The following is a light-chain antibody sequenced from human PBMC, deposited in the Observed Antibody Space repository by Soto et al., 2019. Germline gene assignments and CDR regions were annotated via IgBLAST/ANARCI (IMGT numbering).Light chain of an antibody. Sequence: ILLSQSPASLSAFFGDSVNITCRTSQSYSNFLTWYQQQPGKAPKLLIYAASTLHSGVPSRFSGSGSGTEFTLTISRLQPEDFATYSCQQCSSTPLTFGQGTKVEIK. J-gene: IGKJ1*01. CDR1: QSYSNF. CDR2: AAS. CDR3: QQCSSTPLT. V-gene: IGKV1-39*01.